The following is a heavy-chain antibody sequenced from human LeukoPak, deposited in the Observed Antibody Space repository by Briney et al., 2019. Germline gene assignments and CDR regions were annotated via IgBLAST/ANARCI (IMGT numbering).Heavy chain of an antibody. CDR2: IWYDGSNK. CDR1: GFTFSSHG. CDR3: ARWLGSWNAFDI. Sequence: GSLRLSCAASGFTFSSHGMHWVRQAPGKGLEWVAVIWYDGSNKYYADSVKGRFTISRDNSKNTLYLQMNSLRAEDTAVYYCARWLGSWNAFDIWGQGTMVTVSS. V-gene: IGHV3-33*01. D-gene: IGHD6-13*01. J-gene: IGHJ3*02.